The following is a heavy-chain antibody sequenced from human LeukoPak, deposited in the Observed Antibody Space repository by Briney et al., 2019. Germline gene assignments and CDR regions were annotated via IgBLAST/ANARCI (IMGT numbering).Heavy chain of an antibody. V-gene: IGHV4-59*12. J-gene: IGHJ5*02. CDR3: ARDSHCSGGSCYDFLFDP. Sequence: RASETLSLTCTVSGGSISSYYWSWIRQPPGKGLEWIGYILYSGSTNYNPSLKSRLSISVDTSKNQFSLKLSSVTAADTAVYYCARDSHCSGGSCYDFLFDPWGQGTLVTVSS. CDR2: ILYSGST. D-gene: IGHD2-15*01. CDR1: GGSISSYY.